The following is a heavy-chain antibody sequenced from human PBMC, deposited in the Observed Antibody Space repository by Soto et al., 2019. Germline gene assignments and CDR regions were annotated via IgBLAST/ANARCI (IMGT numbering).Heavy chain of an antibody. Sequence: VGSLRLSCVGSGFTFSTYSINWVRQAPGKGLEWVSSISSRSDIYYADSVKGRFTISRDNAKNSVSLQMNSLRAEDTAVYYCARQYTAWPLAYGLDVWGQGTTVTVSS. V-gene: IGHV3-21*01. CDR1: GFTFSTYS. CDR2: ISSRSDI. J-gene: IGHJ6*02. CDR3: ARQYTAWPLAYGLDV. D-gene: IGHD2-2*02.